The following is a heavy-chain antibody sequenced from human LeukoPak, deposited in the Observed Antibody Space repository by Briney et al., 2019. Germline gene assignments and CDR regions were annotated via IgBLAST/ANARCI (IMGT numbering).Heavy chain of an antibody. V-gene: IGHV4-39*01. CDR3: ARGPGHSPDCSSTSCYDGPEFDP. Sequence: SETLSLTCTVSGGSISSSSYYWGWIRQPPGKGLEWIGSIYYSGSTYYNPSLKSRVTISVDTSKNQFSLKLSSVTAADTAVYYCARGPGHSPDCSSTSCYDGPEFDPWGQGTLVTVSS. D-gene: IGHD2-2*01. CDR2: IYYSGST. CDR1: GGSISSSSYY. J-gene: IGHJ5*02.